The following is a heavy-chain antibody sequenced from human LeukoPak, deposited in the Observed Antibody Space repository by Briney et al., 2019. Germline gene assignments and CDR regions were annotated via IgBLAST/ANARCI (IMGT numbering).Heavy chain of an antibody. D-gene: IGHD6-19*01. CDR3: ASFYPVAGTGPFDY. Sequence: SETLSLTCAVYGGSFSGYYWSWIRQPPGKGLEWIGEINHSGSTNYNPSLKSRVTISVDTSKNQFSLKLSSVTAADTAVYYCASFYPVAGTGPFDYRGQGTLVTVSS. J-gene: IGHJ4*02. CDR2: INHSGST. CDR1: GGSFSGYY. V-gene: IGHV4-34*01.